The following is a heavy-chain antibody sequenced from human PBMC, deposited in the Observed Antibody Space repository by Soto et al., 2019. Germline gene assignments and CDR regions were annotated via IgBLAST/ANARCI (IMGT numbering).Heavy chain of an antibody. CDR2: IYYSGST. CDR3: ARDRVGFDY. Sequence: QVQLQESGPGLVKPSQTLSLTCTVSGGSISSGGYYWSWIRQHPGKGLEWIGYIYYSGSTYYNPSLXXRXTXXVNTSKNPFSMKLSSVPAADTAVYYCARDRVGFDYWGPGTLVTVSS. D-gene: IGHD2-15*01. J-gene: IGHJ4*02. V-gene: IGHV4-31*03. CDR1: GGSISSGGYY.